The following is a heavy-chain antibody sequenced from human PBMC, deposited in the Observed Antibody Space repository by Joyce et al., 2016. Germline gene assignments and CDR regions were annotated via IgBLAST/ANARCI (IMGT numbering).Heavy chain of an antibody. CDR2: IHYRGGT. J-gene: IGHJ6*02. CDR3: ARDPSTTTNGMDV. D-gene: IGHD5/OR15-5a*01. Sequence: QVQLHESGPGLVKPSETLSLTCTVSGGSISPYFWSWIRQPPGKGLEWIGYIHYRGGTNYNPSLKSRVTISLDTSKNQFSLSLTSVTAADTAVYYCARDPSTTTNGMDVWGQGTTVTVSS. CDR1: GGSISPYF. V-gene: IGHV4-59*01.